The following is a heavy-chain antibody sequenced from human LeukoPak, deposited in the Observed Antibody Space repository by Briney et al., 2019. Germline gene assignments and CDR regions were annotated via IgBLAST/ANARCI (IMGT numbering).Heavy chain of an antibody. D-gene: IGHD3-10*01. CDR3: ARGCRAMVRGVPPRYGMDV. CDR2: INHSGST. Sequence: RSSETLSLTCAVYGGTFSGYDWSGIRQAPGKGLKWIGEINHSGSTNYNPSLKSRVTISVDTSKNQFSLKLSSVTAADTAVYYCARGCRAMVRGVPPRYGMDVWGKGTTVTVSS. CDR1: GGTFSGYD. J-gene: IGHJ6*04. V-gene: IGHV4-34*01.